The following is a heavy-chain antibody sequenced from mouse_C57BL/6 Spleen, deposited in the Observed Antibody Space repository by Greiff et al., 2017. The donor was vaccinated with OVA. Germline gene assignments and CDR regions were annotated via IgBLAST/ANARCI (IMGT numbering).Heavy chain of an antibody. CDR3: ARGGDYYGSRAMDY. Sequence: QVQLQQSGPELVKPGASVKISCKASGYAFSSSWMNWVKQRPGKGLEWIGRIYPGDGDTNYNGKFKGKATLTAAKSSSTAYMQLSSLTSEDSAVYFCARGGDYYGSRAMDYWGQGTSVTVSS. D-gene: IGHD1-1*01. CDR1: GYAFSSSW. CDR2: IYPGDGDT. J-gene: IGHJ4*01. V-gene: IGHV1-82*01.